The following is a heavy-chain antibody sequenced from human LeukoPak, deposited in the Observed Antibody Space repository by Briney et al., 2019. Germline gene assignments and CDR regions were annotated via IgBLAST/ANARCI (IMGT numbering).Heavy chain of an antibody. D-gene: IGHD1-26*01. CDR3: ATGFYLSNSGSYGGRES. J-gene: IGHJ5*02. V-gene: IGHV1-24*01. Sequence: GASVKVSCMVSGYTLTELSMHWVRQAPGKGLEWMGGFDPEDGETIYAQKFQGRVTMTEDTSTDTAYMELSSLRSEDTAVYYCATGFYLSNSGSYGGRESWGQGTLVTVSS. CDR1: GYTLTELS. CDR2: FDPEDGET.